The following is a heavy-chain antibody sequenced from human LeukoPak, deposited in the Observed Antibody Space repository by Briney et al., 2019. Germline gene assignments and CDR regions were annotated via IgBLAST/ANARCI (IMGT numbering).Heavy chain of an antibody. CDR3: ARASLRFLEWLAPGYMDV. CDR1: GYTFTNYG. D-gene: IGHD3-3*01. CDR2: ISADNGDT. Sequence: ASVKVSCKASGYTFTNYGISWVRHAPGQGLEYMGWISADNGDTNYAQKLQARVTMTTDTSTSTAYMELRSLRSDDTAVYYCARASLRFLEWLAPGYMDVWGKGTTVTVSS. J-gene: IGHJ6*03. V-gene: IGHV1-18*01.